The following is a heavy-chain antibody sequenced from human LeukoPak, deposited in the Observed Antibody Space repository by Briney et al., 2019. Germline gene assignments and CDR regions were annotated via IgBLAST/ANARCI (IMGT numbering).Heavy chain of an antibody. CDR3: AKDRGDIAGEWYFDY. V-gene: IGHV3-23*01. J-gene: IGHJ4*02. Sequence: GGSLRLSCTASGFTFSNYAMSWVRQAPGKGLEWVSGIRASGDNTYYADSVKGRFTISRDNSKNTLYLQMNSLRAEDTAVYYCAKDRGDIAGEWYFDYWGQGTLVTVSS. D-gene: IGHD6-13*01. CDR1: GFTFSNYA. CDR2: IRASGDNT.